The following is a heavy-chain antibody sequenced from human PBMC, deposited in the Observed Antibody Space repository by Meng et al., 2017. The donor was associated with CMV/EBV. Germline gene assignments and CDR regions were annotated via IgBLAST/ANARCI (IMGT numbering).Heavy chain of an antibody. CDR2: ISSSGSTI. CDR3: ARGDFDGYSEFFDP. V-gene: IGHV3-11*01. Sequence: SGFTFSDYYMSWIRQAPGEWLEWVSYISSSGSTIYYADSVKSRFTISRDNAKNSLYLQMNSLRAEDTAVYYCARGDFDGYSEFFDPWGQGTLVTVSS. J-gene: IGHJ5*02. D-gene: IGHD5-12*01. CDR1: GFTFSDYY.